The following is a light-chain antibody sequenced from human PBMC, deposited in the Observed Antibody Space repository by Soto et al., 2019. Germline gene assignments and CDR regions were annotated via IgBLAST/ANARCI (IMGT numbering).Light chain of an antibody. V-gene: IGKV1-39*01. CDR2: AAS. CDR1: QSFSAY. J-gene: IGKJ1*01. CDR3: QQSFSTPWT. Sequence: DIQMTQSPSSLSASVGDRVTITCRASQSFSAYLNWYQQKPGKAPKLLIYAASTLQSGVPSGFSGSGSGTDFTLTISSLQPEDFATYYCQQSFSTPWTFGQGTKVDIK.